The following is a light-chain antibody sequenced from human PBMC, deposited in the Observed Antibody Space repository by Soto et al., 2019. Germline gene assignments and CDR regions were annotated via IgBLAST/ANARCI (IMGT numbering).Light chain of an antibody. CDR1: SSDVGNYNS. V-gene: IGLV2-14*03. Sequence: QSVLTQPASVSGPPGQSITISCAGTSSDVGNYNSVSWYQHHPGKAPKLMIYDVSNRPSGVSNRFSGSKSGNTASLTISGLQAEDEADYYCSSYTTSTTRVFGTGTKVTV. CDR3: SSYTTSTTRV. J-gene: IGLJ1*01. CDR2: DVS.